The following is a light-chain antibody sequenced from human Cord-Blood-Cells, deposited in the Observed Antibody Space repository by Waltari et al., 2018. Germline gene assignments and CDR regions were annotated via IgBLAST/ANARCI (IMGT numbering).Light chain of an antibody. J-gene: IGKJ3*01. CDR3: QQYYSTPFT. V-gene: IGKV4-1*01. Sequence: DLVMTQSPDSLAVSLGERATINCKSSQSVLYSSNNKNYLAWYQQKPGQPPKLLIYWASTRESGVPDRFSGSGAGKDFTLTISSLQAEDVAVYYCQQYYSTPFTFGPGTKVDIK. CDR2: WAS. CDR1: QSVLYSSNNKNY.